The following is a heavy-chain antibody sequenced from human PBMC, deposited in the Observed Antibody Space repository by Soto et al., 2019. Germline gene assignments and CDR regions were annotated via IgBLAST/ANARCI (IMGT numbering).Heavy chain of an antibody. D-gene: IGHD6-13*01. V-gene: IGHV4-39*01. J-gene: IGHJ4*02. CDR2: INYSGST. CDR1: SGSISSSSDY. Sequence: QLQLQESGPGLVKPSETLSLTCTVSSGSISSSSDYWGWIRQPPGKGLEWIGSINYSGSTYYHTSLKSRVSISVDTSKNQFSLQLSAVTAADTAVYCGARLPAAGTPDYWGQGTLVTVSS. CDR3: ARLPAAGTPDY.